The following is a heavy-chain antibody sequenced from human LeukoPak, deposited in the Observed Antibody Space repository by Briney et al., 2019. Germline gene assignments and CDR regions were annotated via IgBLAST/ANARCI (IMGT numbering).Heavy chain of an antibody. CDR1: GYSFTSYW. CDR2: IYPGDSDT. V-gene: IGHV5-51*07. J-gene: IGHJ4*02. D-gene: IGHD3-9*01. CDR3: AIWALRYFDWQHFDY. Sequence: GESLKISCKGSGYSFTSYWIGWVHQMPGKGLEWMGIIYPGDSDTRYSPSFQGQVTISADKSISTAYLQWSSLKASDTAMYYCAIWALRYFDWQHFDYWGQGTLVTVSS.